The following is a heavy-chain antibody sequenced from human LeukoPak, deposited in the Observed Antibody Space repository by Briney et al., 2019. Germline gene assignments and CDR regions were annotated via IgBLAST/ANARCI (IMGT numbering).Heavy chain of an antibody. CDR1: GFTFSSYA. J-gene: IGHJ4*02. D-gene: IGHD3-10*01. V-gene: IGHV3-30-3*01. Sequence: PGGSLRLSCAASGFTFSSYAMHWVRQAPGKGLEWVAVISYDGSNKYYADSVKGRFTISRDNSKNTLYLQMNSLRAEDTAVYYCAKGLYGSGSYYLAAIDYWGQGTLVTVSS. CDR2: ISYDGSNK. CDR3: AKGLYGSGSYYLAAIDY.